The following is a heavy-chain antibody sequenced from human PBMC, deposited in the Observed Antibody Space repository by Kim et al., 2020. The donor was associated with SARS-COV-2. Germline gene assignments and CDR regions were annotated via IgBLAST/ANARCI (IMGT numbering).Heavy chain of an antibody. V-gene: IGHV1-2*02. CDR3: ASEPDLGRTFDI. J-gene: IGHJ3*02. Sequence: TSARKFQGRVTMTRDTSISTAYMELSRLRSDDTAVYYCASEPDLGRTFDIWGQGTMVTVSS. D-gene: IGHD1-26*01.